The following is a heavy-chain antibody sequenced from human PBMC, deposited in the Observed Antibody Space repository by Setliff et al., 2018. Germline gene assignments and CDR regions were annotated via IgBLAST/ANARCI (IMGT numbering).Heavy chain of an antibody. CDR1: GGSFDSDV. CDR2: LIPILGKT. CDR3: ARELRSPFWHIDY. V-gene: IGHV1-69*13. Sequence: SVKVSCKASGGSFDSDVITWVRQAPGQGLEWMGRLIPILGKTNYAESFQGRVLITADRSTNTVQMQLSGLRSEDTAIYYCARELRSPFWHIDYWGQGSLVTVSS. J-gene: IGHJ4*02. D-gene: IGHD3-16*01.